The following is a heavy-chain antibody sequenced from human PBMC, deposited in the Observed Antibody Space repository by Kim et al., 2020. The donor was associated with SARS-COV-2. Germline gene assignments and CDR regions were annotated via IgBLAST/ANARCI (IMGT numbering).Heavy chain of an antibody. D-gene: IGHD6-19*01. V-gene: IGHV7-4-1*02. CDR3: ARDTERQWLATGLFDY. CDR2: INTNTGNP. CDR1: GYTFTSYA. J-gene: IGHJ4*02. Sequence: ASVKVSCKASGYTFTSYAMNWVRQAPGQGLEWMGWINTNTGNPTYAQGFTGRFVFSLDTSVSTAYLQISSLKAEDTAVYYCARDTERQWLATGLFDYWGQGTLVTVSS.